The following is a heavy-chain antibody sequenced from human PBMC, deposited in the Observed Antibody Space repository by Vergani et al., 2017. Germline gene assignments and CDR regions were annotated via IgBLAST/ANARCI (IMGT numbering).Heavy chain of an antibody. Sequence: QVQLQESGPGLVKPSETLSLTCSVSGGSIRTYYWSWIRQPPGKGLEWIGYIYYSGSTNYNPSPKSRVTISVDTSKNQFSLKLTSVTAADTAVYYCAGQSAGYYGMDVWGQGTTVTVSS. V-gene: IGHV4-59*01. J-gene: IGHJ6*02. CDR3: AGQSAGYYGMDV. CDR1: GGSIRTYY. CDR2: IYYSGST. D-gene: IGHD6-19*01.